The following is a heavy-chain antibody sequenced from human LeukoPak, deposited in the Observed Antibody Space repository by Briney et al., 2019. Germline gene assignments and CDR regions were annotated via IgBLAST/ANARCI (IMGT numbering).Heavy chain of an antibody. CDR3: ARHCNSFDGNYFDF. J-gene: IGHJ4*02. V-gene: IGHV3-23*01. CDR2: ISNSGGST. Sequence: QSGGSLRPSCAASGFTFSNYAMTWVRQAPGKGLEWVSGISNSGGSTYYADSVKGRFTVSRDNSKNTLYLQVNSLRAEDTALYYCARHCNSFDGNYFDFWGQGSLVTVSS. D-gene: IGHD2/OR15-2a*01. CDR1: GFTFSNYA.